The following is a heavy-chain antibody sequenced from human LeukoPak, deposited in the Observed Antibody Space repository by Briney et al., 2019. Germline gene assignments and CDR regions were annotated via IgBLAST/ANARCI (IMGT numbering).Heavy chain of an antibody. J-gene: IGHJ4*02. V-gene: IGHV1-2*06. Sequence: ASVKVSCKASGYTFTGYYMHWVRQAPGQGLEWMGRINPNSGGTNYAQKFQGRVTMTRDTSISTAYMELSRLRSDDTAVYYCARDSCSSSWAPLDYWGQGTLVTVSS. CDR3: ARDSCSSSWAPLDY. D-gene: IGHD6-13*01. CDR2: INPNSGGT. CDR1: GYTFTGYY.